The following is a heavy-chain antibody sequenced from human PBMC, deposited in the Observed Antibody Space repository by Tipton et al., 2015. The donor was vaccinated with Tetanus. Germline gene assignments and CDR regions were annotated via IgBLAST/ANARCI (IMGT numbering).Heavy chain of an antibody. CDR3: ARTSGYMYSDC. CDR1: GGSISSFY. V-gene: IGHV4-59*01. Sequence: TLSLTCTVSGGSISSFYWYWIRQPPGKGLEWIAYIYQNGDANYNPSLQSRVAMSVDTSKNQLSLRLNSVTSADTAVYYCARTSGYMYSDCWGQGTLVTVSS. D-gene: IGHD3-3*01. CDR2: IYQNGDA. J-gene: IGHJ4*02.